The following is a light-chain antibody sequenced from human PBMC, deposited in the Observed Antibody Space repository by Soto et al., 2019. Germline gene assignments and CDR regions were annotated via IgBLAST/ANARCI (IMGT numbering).Light chain of an antibody. CDR3: PQYNSYSRT. CDR2: GAS. CDR1: QSVSRN. Sequence: EIVMTQSPATLSVSPGERATLSCRASQSVSRNLAWYQQKPGQAPRLLIYGASTRATGIPARFSGSGSGTEFTLTISSLQPDDFATYYCPQYNSYSRTSGQVTKLDIK. V-gene: IGKV3-15*01. J-gene: IGKJ1*01.